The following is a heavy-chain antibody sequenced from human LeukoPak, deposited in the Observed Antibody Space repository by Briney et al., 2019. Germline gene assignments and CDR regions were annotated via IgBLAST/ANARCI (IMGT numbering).Heavy chain of an antibody. CDR3: ARSGYCTNGVCSQNY. D-gene: IGHD2-8*01. Sequence: PGGSLRLSCAASGFTFSSYSMNWVRQAPGKGLEWVSSISSSSSYIYYADSVKGRFTISRDNAKNSLYLQMNSLRAEDTAVYYCARSGYCTNGVCSQNYWGQGTLVTVSS. J-gene: IGHJ4*02. V-gene: IGHV3-21*01. CDR2: ISSSSSYI. CDR1: GFTFSSYS.